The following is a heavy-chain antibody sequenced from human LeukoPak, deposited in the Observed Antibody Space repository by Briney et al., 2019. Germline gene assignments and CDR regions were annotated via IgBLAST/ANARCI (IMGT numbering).Heavy chain of an antibody. CDR1: GFTFDDYG. CDR3: ARREYYYDSSGRGSNDAFDI. V-gene: IGHV3-20*04. Sequence: GGSLRLSCAASGFTFDDYGVSWVRQAPGKGLEWVSGINWNGGSTGYADSVKGRFTISRDNAKNSLYLQMNSLRAEDTALYYCARREYYYDSSGRGSNDAFDIWGQGTMVTVSS. CDR2: INWNGGST. D-gene: IGHD3-22*01. J-gene: IGHJ3*02.